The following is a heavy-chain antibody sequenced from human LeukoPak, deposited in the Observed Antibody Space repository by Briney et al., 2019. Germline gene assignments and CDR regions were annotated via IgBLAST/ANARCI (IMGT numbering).Heavy chain of an antibody. CDR1: GGSISSYN. J-gene: IGHJ4*02. V-gene: IGHV4-59*06. CDR3: ARDRGGYSGYFDY. CDR2: IYYSGST. D-gene: IGHD5-12*01. Sequence: SETLSLTCTVSGGSISSYNWSWIRQPPGKGLEWIGYIYYSGSTYYNPSLKSRVTISVDTSKNQFSLKVSSVTAADTAVYYCARDRGGYSGYFDYWGQGTLVTVSS.